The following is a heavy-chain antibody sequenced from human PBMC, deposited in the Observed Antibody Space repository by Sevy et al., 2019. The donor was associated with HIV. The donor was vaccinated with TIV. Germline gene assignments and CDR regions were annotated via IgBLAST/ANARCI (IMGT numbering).Heavy chain of an antibody. CDR1: GYTFTAYY. Sequence: ASVKVSCKASGYTFTAYYMHWVRQAPGQGLEWLGWINPNSGGTNYAQRFQGRVTMTRDTSITTAYMELSRLGSDDTAVYFCARESGVLRYLDTWGQGTLVTVSS. D-gene: IGHD1-26*01. CDR3: ARESGVLRYLDT. CDR2: INPNSGGT. J-gene: IGHJ5*02. V-gene: IGHV1-2*02.